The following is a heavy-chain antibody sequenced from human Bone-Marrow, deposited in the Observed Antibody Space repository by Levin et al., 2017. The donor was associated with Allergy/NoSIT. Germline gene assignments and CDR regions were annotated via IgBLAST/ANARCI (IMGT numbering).Heavy chain of an antibody. CDR1: GFSLTTDGVG. J-gene: IGHJ4*02. CDR2: IYWDDNK. Sequence: SGPTLVKPTQTLTLTCTFSGFSLTTDGVGVGWIRQPPGKALEWLALIYWDDNKRYSPSLKTRLTVTKDTSKNQVVLTMTNVDPVDTATYYCAHRSLTTFWYNPFFDYWGQGTLVTVSS. V-gene: IGHV2-5*02. D-gene: IGHD1-1*01. CDR3: AHRSLTTFWYNPFFDY.